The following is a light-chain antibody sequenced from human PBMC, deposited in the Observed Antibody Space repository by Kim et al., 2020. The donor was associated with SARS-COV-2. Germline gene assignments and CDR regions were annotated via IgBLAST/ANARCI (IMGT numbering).Light chain of an antibody. J-gene: IGKJ5*01. CDR3: QQYGSSPPIT. Sequence: LPPGERATLPSRASPRTTYLAWYQQRPGQALRLLIYGASSRAIGIPDRFSGSVSGTDFTLTISRLEPEDFGVYYCQQYGSSPPITFGQGTRLEIK. CDR2: GAS. CDR1: PRTTY. V-gene: IGKV3-20*01.